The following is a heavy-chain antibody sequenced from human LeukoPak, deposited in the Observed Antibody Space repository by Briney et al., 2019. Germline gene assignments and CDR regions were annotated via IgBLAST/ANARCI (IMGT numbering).Heavy chain of an antibody. D-gene: IGHD3-3*01. CDR1: GYTFTGFY. CDR2: INPNSGDT. J-gene: IGHJ4*02. Sequence: GASAKVSCKTSGYTFTGFYLHWVRQAPGQGLEWMGWINPNSGDTKYSQKFQGRVTMTGDSSISTGYMELSSLRSDDTAVYFCVRVSPYHFGLDSWGQGALVTVSS. CDR3: VRVSPYHFGLDS. V-gene: IGHV1-2*02.